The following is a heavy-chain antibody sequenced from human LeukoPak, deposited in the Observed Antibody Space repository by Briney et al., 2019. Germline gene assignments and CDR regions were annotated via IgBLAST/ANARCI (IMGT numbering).Heavy chain of an antibody. CDR1: GGSISSSSYY. D-gene: IGHD6-6*01. CDR2: IYYSGST. Sequence: PSQTLSLTCTVSGGSISSSSYYWGWIRQPPGKGLEWIGSIYYSGSTYYNPSLKSRVTISVDTSKNQFSLKLSSVTAADTAVYYCASEYSSEVFDYWGQGTLVTVSS. J-gene: IGHJ4*02. CDR3: ASEYSSEVFDY. V-gene: IGHV4-39*01.